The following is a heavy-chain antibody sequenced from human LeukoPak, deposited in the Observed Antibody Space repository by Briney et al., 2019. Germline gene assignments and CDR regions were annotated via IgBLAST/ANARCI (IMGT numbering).Heavy chain of an antibody. CDR1: GFTIGPYS. J-gene: IGHJ6*02. CDR3: ATWAFYPNLDV. D-gene: IGHD2/OR15-2a*01. CDR2: IKADGSGT. V-gene: IGHV3-43*02. Sequence: GGALRLSCAASGFTIGPYSMYWVRQAPGRGLEWVAVIKADGSGTFYADSVRGRFTTSRDNSKNSLYLQMNSLTSEDTAFYYCATWAFYPNLDVWGQGTTVIVSS.